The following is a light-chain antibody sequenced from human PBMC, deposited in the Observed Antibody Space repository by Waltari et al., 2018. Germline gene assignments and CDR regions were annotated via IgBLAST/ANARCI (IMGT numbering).Light chain of an antibody. CDR1: QSLVNSDDGYTY. J-gene: IGKJ4*01. V-gene: IGKV2-40*01. CDR3: MQRLEFPYT. CDR2: LLG. Sequence: IVMTQTPLSLPVTPGEPASISCRSSQSLVNSDDGYTYLDWFVQKPGQSPQLLMYLLGYRACRVPDRFSGAGSGSNFSLQISRVEADDVGVYYCMQRLEFPYTFGGGTKVEIK.